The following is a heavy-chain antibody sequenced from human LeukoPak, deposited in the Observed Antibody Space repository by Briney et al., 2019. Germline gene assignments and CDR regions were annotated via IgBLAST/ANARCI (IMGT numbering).Heavy chain of an antibody. J-gene: IGHJ5*02. V-gene: IGHV4-61*02. Sequence: SQTLSLTCTVSGDSISSVSYYWSWIRQPAGKGLEWIGRIYASGSTSYTYFNPSLKSRVTISIDTSKNQFSLKLSSVTAADTAVYYCAKYNARNWFDPWSQGTLVTVSS. CDR3: AKYNARNWFDP. CDR1: GDSISSVSYY. CDR2: IYASGSTSYT. D-gene: IGHD1-14*01.